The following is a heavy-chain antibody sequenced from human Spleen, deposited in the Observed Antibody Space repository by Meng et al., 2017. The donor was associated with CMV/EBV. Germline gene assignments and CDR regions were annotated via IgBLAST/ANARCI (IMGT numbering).Heavy chain of an antibody. D-gene: IGHD4-11*01. CDR1: GGSISSGGYY. J-gene: IGHJ4*02. CDR2: INYCGST. V-gene: IGHV4-31*03. CDR3: ARTSVTTLDY. Sequence: LTCTVSGGSISSGGYYWSWIRQHPGKGLELIGYINYCGSTYYNPSLKSRVIISVDTSKNQFSVKLNSVSAADTAVYYCARTSVTTLDYWGQGTLSPSPQ.